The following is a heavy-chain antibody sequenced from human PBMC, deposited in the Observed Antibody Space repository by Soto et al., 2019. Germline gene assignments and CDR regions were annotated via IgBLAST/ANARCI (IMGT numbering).Heavy chain of an antibody. J-gene: IGHJ6*02. D-gene: IGHD1-1*01. CDR1: GDSISSADYY. CDR2: IFYSGTT. CDR3: ARDLWVEPELYYYGMDV. V-gene: IGHV4-30-4*01. Sequence: SETLSLTCTVSGDSISSADYYWSWIRQTPGKGLEWIGHIFYSGTTYYNPSLKSRLTISVDTSKNHFSLRLTSVTAADAAVYYCARDLWVEPELYYYGMDVWGQGTTVTVSS.